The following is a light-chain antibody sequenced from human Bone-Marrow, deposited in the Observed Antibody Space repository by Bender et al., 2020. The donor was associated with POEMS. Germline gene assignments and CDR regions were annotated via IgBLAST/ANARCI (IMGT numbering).Light chain of an antibody. J-gene: IGLJ1*01. CDR1: TSDVGSYNL. V-gene: IGLV2-23*02. CDR2: DVS. CDR3: CSFAGGPYV. Sequence: QSALTQPASVSGSPGQSITISCTGTTSDVGSYNLVSWYQQHPGKAPKLMIYDVSHRPSGISNRFSASKSGNVAFLTISRLQTEDEADYYCCSFAGGPYVFGTGT.